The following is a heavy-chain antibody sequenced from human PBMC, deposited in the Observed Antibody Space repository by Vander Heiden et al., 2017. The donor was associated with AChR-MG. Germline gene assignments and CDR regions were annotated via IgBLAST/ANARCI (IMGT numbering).Heavy chain of an antibody. V-gene: IGHV1-69*01. CDR2: IIPIFGTA. CDR3: ARARGKGIVPAAMEVTRHPFDY. J-gene: IGHJ4*02. D-gene: IGHD2-2*01. Sequence: QVQLVQSGAEVKKPGSSVKVSCKASGGTFSSDAISWVRQAPGQGLEWMGGIIPIFGTANYAQKFQGRVTITADESTSTAYMELSSLRSEDTAVYYCARARGKGIVPAAMEVTRHPFDYWGQGTLVTVSS. CDR1: GGTFSSDA.